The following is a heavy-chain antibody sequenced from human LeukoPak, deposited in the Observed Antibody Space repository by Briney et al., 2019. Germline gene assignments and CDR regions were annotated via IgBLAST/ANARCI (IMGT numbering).Heavy chain of an antibody. J-gene: IGHJ4*02. CDR2: ISGSGGST. Sequence: GGSLRLSCAASGFTFSSYAMSWVRQAPGKGLEWVSAISGSGGSTYYADSVKGRFTISRDNSKNTLYLQMNSLRAEDTAVYYCAKVSYYGSSGYYYFDYWGQGTLVTVSS. D-gene: IGHD3-22*01. CDR1: GFTFSSYA. CDR3: AKVSYYGSSGYYYFDY. V-gene: IGHV3-23*01.